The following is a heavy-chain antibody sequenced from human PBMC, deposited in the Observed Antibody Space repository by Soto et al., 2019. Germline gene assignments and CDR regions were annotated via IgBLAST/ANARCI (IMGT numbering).Heavy chain of an antibody. CDR2: IKTDGTIT. Sequence: EVQLVESGGALVQPGGSLRLSCTASGFILSSYWMHWVRQAPGEGLVWVSSIKTDGTITSYADAVKGRFTISRDNVKDTMDPQMNSLRPEDTAVYFCARVGVGHYDLGYWGRGTLVTVSS. V-gene: IGHV3-74*01. CDR1: GFILSSYW. J-gene: IGHJ4*02. CDR3: ARVGVGHYDLGY. D-gene: IGHD3-22*01.